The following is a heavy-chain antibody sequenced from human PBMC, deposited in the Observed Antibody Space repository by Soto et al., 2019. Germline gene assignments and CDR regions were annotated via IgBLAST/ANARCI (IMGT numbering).Heavy chain of an antibody. Sequence: SLRLSCAASGFTFSSYAMHWVRQAPGKGLEWVAVISYDGSNKYYADSVKGRFTISRDNSKNTLYLQMNSLRAEDTAVYYCARDQSSWYFDYWGQGTLVTVSS. CDR1: GFTFSSYA. V-gene: IGHV3-30-3*01. J-gene: IGHJ4*02. D-gene: IGHD6-13*01. CDR3: ARDQSSWYFDY. CDR2: ISYDGSNK.